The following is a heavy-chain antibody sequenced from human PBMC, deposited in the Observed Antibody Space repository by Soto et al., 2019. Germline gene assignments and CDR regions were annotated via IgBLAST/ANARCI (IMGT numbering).Heavy chain of an antibody. Sequence: SETLSLTCAVYCGSFSGYYSSWIRQPPGKGLEWIGEINHSGSTNYNPSLKSRVTISVDTSKNQFSLKLSSVTAADTAVYYCARTQLERRCYFDYWGQGTLVTVSS. D-gene: IGHD1-1*01. CDR2: INHSGST. V-gene: IGHV4-34*01. CDR3: ARTQLERRCYFDY. J-gene: IGHJ4*02. CDR1: CGSFSGYY.